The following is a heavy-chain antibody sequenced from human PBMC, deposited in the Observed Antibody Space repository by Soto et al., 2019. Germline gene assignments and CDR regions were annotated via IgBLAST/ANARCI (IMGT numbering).Heavy chain of an antibody. Sequence: RASVKVSCKASGYIFTGYYMHWVRQAPGQGLEWMGWITPNSGGTNHAQKFRGRVTMTRDTSISPVYMELSRLGSDDTAVYYCARSLSQSDFDYHDSDNFYSWFDPWGQGTPVTVSS. V-gene: IGHV1-2*02. D-gene: IGHD3-22*01. CDR2: ITPNSGGT. CDR3: ARSLSQSDFDYHDSDNFYSWFDP. J-gene: IGHJ5*02. CDR1: GYIFTGYY.